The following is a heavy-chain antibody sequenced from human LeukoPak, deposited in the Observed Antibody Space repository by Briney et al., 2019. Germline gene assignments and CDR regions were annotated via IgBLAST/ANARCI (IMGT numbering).Heavy chain of an antibody. Sequence: GASLRLSCAASGFTFSSYGMHWVRQAPGKGLEWVAVIWYDGSNNYYADSVKGRFTISRDNSKNTLYLQMNSLRAEDTAVYYCARGGGKSSDFWGQGTPVTVSS. CDR2: IWYDGSNN. CDR1: GFTFSSYG. D-gene: IGHD3-10*01. CDR3: ARGGGKSSDF. V-gene: IGHV3-33*01. J-gene: IGHJ4*02.